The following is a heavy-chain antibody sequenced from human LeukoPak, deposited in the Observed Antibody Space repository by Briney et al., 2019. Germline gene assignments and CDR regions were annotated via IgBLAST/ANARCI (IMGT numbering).Heavy chain of an antibody. CDR2: ISGGGSTI. Sequence: PGGSLRLSCAASGFTFSIYEMNWVRQAPGKGLEWVSYISGGGSTIYYADSVKGRFTISRDNAKNSLYLQMNSLRAEDTAVYYCAREFMGYCSGSSCGSYYWGQGTLVTVSS. CDR3: AREFMGYCSGSSCGSYY. D-gene: IGHD2-15*01. CDR1: GFTFSIYE. V-gene: IGHV3-48*03. J-gene: IGHJ4*02.